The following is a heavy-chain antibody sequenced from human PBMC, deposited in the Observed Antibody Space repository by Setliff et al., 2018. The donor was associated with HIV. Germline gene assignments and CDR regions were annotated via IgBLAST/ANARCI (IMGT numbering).Heavy chain of an antibody. CDR2: ISSSGNTI. J-gene: IGHJ6*02. CDR3: ARSEKYCSSGSCFRGCYGMDV. Sequence: PGGSLRLSCAASGFTFSSYEMNWVRQAPGKGLEWVSYISSSGNTIYYADSVKGRFTISRDNAKKSLYLQMNSLRAEDTAIYYCARSEKYCSSGSCFRGCYGMDVWSHGTTVTVSS. V-gene: IGHV3-48*03. CDR1: GFTFSSYE. D-gene: IGHD2-15*01.